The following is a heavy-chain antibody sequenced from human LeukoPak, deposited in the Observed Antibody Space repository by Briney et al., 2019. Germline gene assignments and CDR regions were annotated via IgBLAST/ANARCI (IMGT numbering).Heavy chain of an antibody. J-gene: IGHJ5*02. CDR3: ARAPGGSGGTNWFDP. D-gene: IGHD2-15*01. Sequence: GGSLRLSCAASGFTFSSYSMNWFRQAPGKGLEWVSSISSSSSYIYYADSVKGRFTISRDNAKNSLYLQMNSLRAEDTAVYYCARAPGGSGGTNWFDPWGQGTLVTVSS. CDR2: ISSSSSYI. V-gene: IGHV3-21*01. CDR1: GFTFSSYS.